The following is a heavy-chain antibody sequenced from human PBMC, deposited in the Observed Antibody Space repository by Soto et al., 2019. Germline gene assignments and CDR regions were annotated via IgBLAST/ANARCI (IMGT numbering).Heavy chain of an antibody. J-gene: IGHJ6*02. CDR3: ARAGGSCSGGYCTHKYFSGMDV. CDR2: INSDGSDT. D-gene: IGHD2-15*01. V-gene: IGHV3-74*01. Sequence: EVQLVESGGGLVQPGGSLRVSCAASGFTFRRFWMHWVRQAPGMGLVWVSRINSDGSDTNYADSVKGRFTISRDNAKNTLYLQMNSLSAEHTAVYYCARAGGSCSGGYCTHKYFSGMDVWGQGTAVTVSS. CDR1: GFTFRRFW.